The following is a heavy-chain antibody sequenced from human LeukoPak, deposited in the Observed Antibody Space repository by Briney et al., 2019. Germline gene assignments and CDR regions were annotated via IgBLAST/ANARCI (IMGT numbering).Heavy chain of an antibody. CDR3: ARAVSYLSGGYYYYYMDV. CDR2: ISAYNDDT. V-gene: IGHV1-18*01. Sequence: ASVEVSCKASGYTFTRFGISWVRQAPGQGLEWLGWISAYNDDTESAQKVQGRFTMTTDASTSTAYMEMRRLRSDDTAVYYCARAVSYLSGGYYYYYMDVWGKGTTVAVSS. D-gene: IGHD5/OR15-5a*01. J-gene: IGHJ6*03. CDR1: GYTFTRFG.